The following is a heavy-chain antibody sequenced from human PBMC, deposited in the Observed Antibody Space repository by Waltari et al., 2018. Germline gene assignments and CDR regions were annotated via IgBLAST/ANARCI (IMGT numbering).Heavy chain of an antibody. CDR2: IHHSGTT. V-gene: IGHV4-38-2*02. J-gene: IGHJ6*02. CDR1: TFYISDGYY. Sequence: QVQLQESGPGLVKPSETLSLTCAVSTFYISDGYYWGWIRQSPGKGLEWIGSIHHSGTTHSNPSLESRVTISVDRSRNQFSLKVTSVSAADTAVYFCARDQRFLESLYPYYYALDAWGRGITVTVSS. CDR3: ARDQRFLESLYPYYYALDA. D-gene: IGHD3-3*01.